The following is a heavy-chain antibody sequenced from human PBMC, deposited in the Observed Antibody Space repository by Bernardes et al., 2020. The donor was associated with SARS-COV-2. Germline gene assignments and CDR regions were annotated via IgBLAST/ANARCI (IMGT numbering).Heavy chain of an antibody. Sequence: GGSLRLSCSASGFTFSDHYMDWVRQAPGKGLEWVGRIRNKVASYTTEYAASVKGRFTISRDDSKNSLFLQMSSLKTEDTAVYYCTRLLRYCSGGSCNTHAYGMDVWGQGTTVTVSS. CDR2: IRNKVASYTT. D-gene: IGHD2-15*01. CDR3: TRLLRYCSGGSCNTHAYGMDV. J-gene: IGHJ6*02. CDR1: GFTFSDHY. V-gene: IGHV3-72*01.